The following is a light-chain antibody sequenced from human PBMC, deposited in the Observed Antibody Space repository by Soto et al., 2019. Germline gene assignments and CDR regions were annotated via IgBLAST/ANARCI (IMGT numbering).Light chain of an antibody. Sequence: EIVLTQSPGTLSLSPGERATLSCRASQSVSSSYLAWYQQKPGQAPRLLIYGASSRATVIPDRFSGSGSGTDFPLTISRLEPEDFAVYYCQQYGSSRTFGPGTKVDIK. CDR3: QQYGSSRT. J-gene: IGKJ3*01. V-gene: IGKV3-20*01. CDR1: QSVSSSY. CDR2: GAS.